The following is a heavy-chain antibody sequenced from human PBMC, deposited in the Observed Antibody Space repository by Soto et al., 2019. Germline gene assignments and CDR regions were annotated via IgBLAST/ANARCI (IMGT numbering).Heavy chain of an antibody. Sequence: EVQLVESGGGLVQPGGSLRLSRAGSGLTLSRYWMHWVRQGPGKGLVWVSRINSDGGTTTYADSVKGRFTISRDNAKNTVDLQMYSLRAEDTAVYYCLAGETNYFDFWGQGTLVTVSS. CDR2: INSDGGTT. D-gene: IGHD3-10*01. CDR3: LAGETNYFDF. CDR1: GLTLSRYW. V-gene: IGHV3-74*01. J-gene: IGHJ4*02.